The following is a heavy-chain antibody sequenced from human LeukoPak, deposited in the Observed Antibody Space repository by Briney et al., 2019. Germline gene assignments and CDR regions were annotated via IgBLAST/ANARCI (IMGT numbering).Heavy chain of an antibody. D-gene: IGHD3-22*01. CDR2: ISVSPSAV. J-gene: IGHJ4*02. V-gene: IGHV3-11*01. CDR1: GFTFSDYY. CDR3: ARETLYDSTGYYL. Sequence: TGGSLRLSCSASGFTFSDYYMSWIRQAPGKGLEWISFISVSPSAVYYADSVKGRFTISMDNAKTSLYLQMSNLRAEDTAVYYCARETLYDSTGYYLWGQGTLVTVSS.